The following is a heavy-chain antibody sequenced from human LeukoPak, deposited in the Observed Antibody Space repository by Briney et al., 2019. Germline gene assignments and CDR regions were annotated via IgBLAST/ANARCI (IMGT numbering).Heavy chain of an antibody. CDR3: AREGIGDASDI. CDR2: IIPILGIA. V-gene: IGHV1-69*04. CDR1: GYTFSGYY. Sequence: GASVKDSCKASGYTFSGYYIHWVRQAPGQGLEWMGRIIPILGIANYAQKLQGRVTITADKSTSTAYMELSSLRSEDTAVYYCAREGIGDASDIWGQGTMVTVSS. J-gene: IGHJ3*02.